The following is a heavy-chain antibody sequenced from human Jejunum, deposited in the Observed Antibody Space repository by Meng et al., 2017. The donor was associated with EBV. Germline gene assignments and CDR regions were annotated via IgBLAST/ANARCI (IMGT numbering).Heavy chain of an antibody. Sequence: EGQWVWCGGGLAQPGGSLRLLCDASGFTFTSHTMSWVRQAQGKGLEWVSAINDSGGSTYYTDSVKGRFTISRDNSKNTLYLQMNSLRAEDTAVYYCAKLTRAWGQGTLVTVSS. J-gene: IGHJ5*02. CDR2: INDSGGST. CDR3: AKLTRA. V-gene: IGHV3-23*04. CDR1: GFTFTSHT.